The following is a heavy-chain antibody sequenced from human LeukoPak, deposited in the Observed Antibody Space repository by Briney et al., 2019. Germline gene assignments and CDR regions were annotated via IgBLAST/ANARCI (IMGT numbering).Heavy chain of an antibody. CDR2: IYYSGST. D-gene: IGHD4-23*01. CDR3: ARVSNDYSGNGAFDI. V-gene: IGHV4-59*01. CDR1: GGSINNYY. Sequence: SSETPSLTCTVSGGSINNYYWIWIRQSPGKGLEWIAYIYYSGSTNYNPSLESRVTISVDTSNNQFSLKLSSVTAADTAVYFCARVSNDYSGNGAFDIWGQGTMVTVSS. J-gene: IGHJ3*02.